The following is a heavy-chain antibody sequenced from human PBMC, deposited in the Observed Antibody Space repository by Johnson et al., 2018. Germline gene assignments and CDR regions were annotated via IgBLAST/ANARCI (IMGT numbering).Heavy chain of an antibody. CDR2: ISFDGHRK. CDR3: AKDVHYIHWYYSMDV. CDR1: GFTFSSYP. J-gene: IGHJ6*03. Sequence: QVQLVQSGGGVVQPGRSLRLSCEASGFTFSSYPIHWVRQVPGKGLEWVATISFDGHRKNYADSVKGRFTLSRDNSKNTVLLQMNSLRVDDQVLYFCAKDVHYIHWYYSMDVGGKGTTVTVSS. D-gene: IGHD1-1*01. V-gene: IGHV3-30-3*01.